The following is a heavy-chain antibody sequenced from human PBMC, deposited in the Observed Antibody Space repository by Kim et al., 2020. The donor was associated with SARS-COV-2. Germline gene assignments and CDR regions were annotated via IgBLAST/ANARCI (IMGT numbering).Heavy chain of an antibody. Sequence: GGSLRLSCAASGFTVSSNYMSWVRQAPGKGLEWVSVIYSGGSTYYADSVKGRFTISRDNSKNTLYLQMNSLRAEDTAVYYCARDGGSGSYYNAVYYYYYGMDVWGQGTTVTVSS. CDR1: GFTVSSNY. J-gene: IGHJ6*02. CDR2: IYSGGST. CDR3: ARDGGSGSYYNAVYYYYYGMDV. V-gene: IGHV3-53*01. D-gene: IGHD3-10*01.